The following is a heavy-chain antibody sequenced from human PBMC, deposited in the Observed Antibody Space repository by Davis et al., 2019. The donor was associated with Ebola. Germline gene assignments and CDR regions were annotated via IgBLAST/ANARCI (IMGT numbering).Heavy chain of an antibody. CDR1: GYTFTSYG. Sequence: ASVKVSCKASGYTFTSYGISWVRQAPGQGLEWMGWISAYNGNTNYAQKFQGRVTMTEDTSTDTAYMELSSLRSEDTAVYYCATVEGYCTNGVCYTPFDYWGQGTLVTVSS. J-gene: IGHJ4*02. D-gene: IGHD2-8*01. CDR3: ATVEGYCTNGVCYTPFDY. CDR2: ISAYNGNT. V-gene: IGHV1-18*01.